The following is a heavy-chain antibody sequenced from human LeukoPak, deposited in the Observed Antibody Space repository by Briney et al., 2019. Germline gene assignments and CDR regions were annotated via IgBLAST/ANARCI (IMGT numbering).Heavy chain of an antibody. CDR2: IKQDGSEK. D-gene: IGHD3-9*01. CDR1: GFTFSDYY. Sequence: GRSLRLSCAASGFTFSDYYMSWIRQAPGKGLEWVANIKQDGSEKYYVDSVKGRFTISRDNARNSLYLQMNSLRAEDTAIYYCARGEPRYFDWPIGDYWGQGTLVTVSS. V-gene: IGHV3-7*01. J-gene: IGHJ4*02. CDR3: ARGEPRYFDWPIGDY.